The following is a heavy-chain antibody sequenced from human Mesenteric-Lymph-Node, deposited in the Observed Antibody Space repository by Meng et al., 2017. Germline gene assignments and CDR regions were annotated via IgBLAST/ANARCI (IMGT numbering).Heavy chain of an antibody. CDR2: ISGSGGST. Sequence: GESLKISCAASGFTFSSYAMSWVRQAPGKGLEWVSAISGSGGSTYYADSVKGRFTISRDNSKNTLYLQMNSLRAEDTAVYYCAKDPDYGDYGVAEYLQHWGQGTLVTVSS. V-gene: IGHV3-23*01. J-gene: IGHJ1*01. D-gene: IGHD4-17*01. CDR3: AKDPDYGDYGVAEYLQH. CDR1: GFTFSSYA.